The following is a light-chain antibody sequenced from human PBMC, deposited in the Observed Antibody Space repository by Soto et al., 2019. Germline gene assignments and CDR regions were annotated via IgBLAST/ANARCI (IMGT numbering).Light chain of an antibody. J-gene: IGKJ1*01. V-gene: IGKV2-28*01. Sequence: DIVMTQSPLSLPVTPGEPASISCRSSQSLLHSNGYNYLDWYLQKPGQSPQVLIYLGSNRASGVPDRFSGGGSGTDFTLKISRVEAEDVGVYYCMQALQTPWTFGQGTTVEIK. CDR3: MQALQTPWT. CDR1: QSLLHSNGYNY. CDR2: LGS.